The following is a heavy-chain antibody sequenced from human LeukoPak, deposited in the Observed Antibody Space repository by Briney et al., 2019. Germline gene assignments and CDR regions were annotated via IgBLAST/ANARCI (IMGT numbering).Heavy chain of an antibody. D-gene: IGHD2-15*01. V-gene: IGHV3-23*01. CDR2: SGRST. CDR3: AKPRARDCSGGSCSHDAFDI. CDR1: GFTFSSYW. J-gene: IGHJ3*02. Sequence: GGSLGLSCAASGFTFSSYWMSWVRQAPGKGLEWVSGSGRSTYYADSVKGRFTISRDNSKNTLYLQMNSLRAEDTAVYYCAKPRARDCSGGSCSHDAFDIWGQGTMVTVSS.